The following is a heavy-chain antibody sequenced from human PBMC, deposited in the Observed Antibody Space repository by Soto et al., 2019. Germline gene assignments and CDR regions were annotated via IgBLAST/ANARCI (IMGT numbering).Heavy chain of an antibody. D-gene: IGHD5-18*01. CDR1: GFTFSNAW. V-gene: IGHV3-15*01. Sequence: GGSLRLSCAASGFTFSNAWMSWVRQAPGKGLEWVGRIKSKTDGGTTDYAAPVKGRFTISRDDSKNTLYLQMNSLKTEDTAVYYCTTGTQLWFQTIYYYYMDVWGKGTTVTVSS. J-gene: IGHJ6*03. CDR2: IKSKTDGGTT. CDR3: TTGTQLWFQTIYYYYMDV.